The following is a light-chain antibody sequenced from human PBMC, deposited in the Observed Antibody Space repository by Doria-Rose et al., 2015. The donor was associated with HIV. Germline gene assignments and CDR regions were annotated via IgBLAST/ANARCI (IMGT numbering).Light chain of an antibody. CDR3: QQYYDTPS. CDR1: QSLLYTSKNY. J-gene: IGKJ3*01. Sequence: DIQVTQPPESLGMSLGERATLNCKSNQSLLYTSKNYLAWYQQKPGQPLKLLIYCASTRQSGVPARFSGSGSGTYFTLTISSLEAEDVAVYYCQQYYDTPSFGPGTTVDIK. CDR2: CAS. V-gene: IGKV4-1*01.